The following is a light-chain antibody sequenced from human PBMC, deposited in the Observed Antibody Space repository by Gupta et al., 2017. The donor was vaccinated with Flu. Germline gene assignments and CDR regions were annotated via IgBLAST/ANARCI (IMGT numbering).Light chain of an antibody. Sequence: ERATLSCRASQSVNNNLLTWYQQKPGQAPRLLIYGASSRATGIPYRFSGSGSGTDFTLTIRRLEPEDFAVYYCQQYGSSVYTFGQGTKLEIK. CDR3: QQYGSSVYT. CDR2: GAS. J-gene: IGKJ2*01. V-gene: IGKV3-20*01. CDR1: QSVNNNL.